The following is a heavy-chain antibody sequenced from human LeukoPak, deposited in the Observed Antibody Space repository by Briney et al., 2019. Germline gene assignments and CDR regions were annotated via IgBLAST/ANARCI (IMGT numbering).Heavy chain of an antibody. CDR2: ISGSGGST. Sequence: GGSLRLSCAASGFTFSSYSMNWVRQAPGKGLEWVSTISGSGGSTYYADSVRGRFTISRDNSKNTLNLQMNSLRAEDTAVYYCARGGARVNNSPFDYWGQGTLVTVSS. J-gene: IGHJ4*02. CDR1: GFTFSSYS. CDR3: ARGGARVNNSPFDY. D-gene: IGHD2-21*01. V-gene: IGHV3-23*01.